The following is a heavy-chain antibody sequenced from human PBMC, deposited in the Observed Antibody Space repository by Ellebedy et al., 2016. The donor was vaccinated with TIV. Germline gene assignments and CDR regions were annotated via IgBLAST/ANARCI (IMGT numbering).Heavy chain of an antibody. CDR3: TKDGSGTMNF. D-gene: IGHD1-1*01. CDR2: MNGDGNER. Sequence: PGGSLTLSCAVSGFTFSTSWMSWVRQAPGQGLEWVANMNGDGNERYYVDSVEGRFTISRDNTRNSLYLQMNSLRADDTAVYYCTKDGSGTMNFWGQGTLVTVSS. CDR1: GFTFSTSW. J-gene: IGHJ4*02. V-gene: IGHV3-7*01.